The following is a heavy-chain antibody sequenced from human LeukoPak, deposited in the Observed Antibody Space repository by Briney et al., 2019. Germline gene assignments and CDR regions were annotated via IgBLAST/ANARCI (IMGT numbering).Heavy chain of an antibody. V-gene: IGHV3-23*01. CDR1: GFTFSSYA. J-gene: IGHJ4*02. D-gene: IGHD2-15*01. CDR3: AKGRSGVVVAALNY. Sequence: PGASLRLSCAASGFTFSSYAMSWVRQAPGKGLEWVSTISGSGDSTYYADSVKGRFTISRDNSKNTLYLQMNSLRADDTAVYYCAKGRSGVVVAALNYWGQRTPVTVSS. CDR2: ISGSGDST.